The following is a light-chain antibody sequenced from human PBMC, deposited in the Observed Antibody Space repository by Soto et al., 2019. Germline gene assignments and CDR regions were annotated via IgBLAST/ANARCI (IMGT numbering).Light chain of an antibody. V-gene: IGKV2-24*01. CDR1: QSLVHGDGNTY. CDR2: QVS. CDR3: MQFAHFPRT. Sequence: DVVLTQTPLSSPVTLGQPASISCRSSQSLVHGDGNTYLSWLQQRPGQPPRLLIYQVSNRFSGVPDRFSASGAGTDFTLKISRVEAEDVWVYYCMQFAHFPRTFGQWTKLEI. J-gene: IGKJ1*01.